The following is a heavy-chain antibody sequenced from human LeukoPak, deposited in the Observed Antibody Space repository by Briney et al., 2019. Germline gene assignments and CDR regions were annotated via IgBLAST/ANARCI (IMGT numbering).Heavy chain of an antibody. V-gene: IGHV4-59*01. Sequence: SETLSLTCTVSGGSISRYYWSWLRQPPGKGLEWIGYIYYSGSTNYTPSLKSRVTISVDTSKSQFSLKLSSVTAADTAVYYCASGSSGGNPYYFDYWGQGTLVTVSS. D-gene: IGHD6-19*01. CDR1: GGSISRYY. CDR3: ASGSSGGNPYYFDY. CDR2: IYYSGST. J-gene: IGHJ4*02.